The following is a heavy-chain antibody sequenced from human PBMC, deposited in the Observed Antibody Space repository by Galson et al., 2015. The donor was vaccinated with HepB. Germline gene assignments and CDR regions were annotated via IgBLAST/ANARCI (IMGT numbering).Heavy chain of an antibody. CDR2: INAGNGNT. D-gene: IGHD1-26*01. J-gene: IGHJ3*02. V-gene: IGHV1-3*01. CDR1: GYSFTNYA. CDR3: AREVRGGRALDI. Sequence: SVKVSCKASGYSFTNYAFQWVRQAPGQRLEWMGWINAGNGNTKNSQILQGRVTITRDTSASTAYMELSSLRSEDTAVYYCAREVRGGRALDIWGQGTMVTVSS.